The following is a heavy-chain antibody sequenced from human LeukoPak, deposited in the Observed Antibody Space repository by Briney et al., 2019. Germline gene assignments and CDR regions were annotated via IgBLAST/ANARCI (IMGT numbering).Heavy chain of an antibody. CDR3: ARGAPSYYYYMDV. J-gene: IGHJ6*03. V-gene: IGHV4-4*07. CDR2: IYTSGSP. CDR1: GGSLSSYY. Sequence: SETLSLTCTVSGGSLSSYYWSWIRQPAGNGLEWIGRIYTSGSPNYNPSLKSRVTMSVDTSKNQFSLKLSSVTAADTAVYYCARGAPSYYYYMDVWGKGTTVTGSS.